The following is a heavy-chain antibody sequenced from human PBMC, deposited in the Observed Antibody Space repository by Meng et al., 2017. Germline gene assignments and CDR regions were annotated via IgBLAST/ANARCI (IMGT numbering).Heavy chain of an antibody. V-gene: IGHV1-18*01. CDR1: GYTFTSYG. D-gene: IGHD1-26*01. Sequence: ASVKVSCKASGYTFTSYGISWVRQAPGQGLEWMGWISAYNGNTDYAQKLQGRVTMTTDTSTSTAYMELRSLRSDDTAVYYCARVTSVGATNWFDPWGQGTLVTVSS. J-gene: IGHJ5*02. CDR2: ISAYNGNT. CDR3: ARVTSVGATNWFDP.